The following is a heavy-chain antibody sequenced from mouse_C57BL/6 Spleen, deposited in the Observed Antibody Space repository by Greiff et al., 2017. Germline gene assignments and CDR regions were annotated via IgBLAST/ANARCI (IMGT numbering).Heavy chain of an antibody. CDR2: IDPSDSYT. J-gene: IGHJ4*01. CDR3: ARHYGSYAMDY. D-gene: IGHD1-1*01. V-gene: IGHV1-69*01. Sequence: VQLQQPGAELVMPGASVKLSCKASGYTFTSYWMHWVKQRPGQGLEWIGEIDPSDSYTNYNQKFKGKSTLTVDKSSSTAYMQLSSLTSEDSAVYYCARHYGSYAMDYWGQGTSVTVSS. CDR1: GYTFTSYW.